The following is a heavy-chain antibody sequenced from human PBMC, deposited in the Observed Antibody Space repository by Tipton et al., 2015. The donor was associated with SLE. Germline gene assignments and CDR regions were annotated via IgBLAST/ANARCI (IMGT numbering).Heavy chain of an antibody. CDR1: GGSISHYY. V-gene: IGHV4-59*01. Sequence: TLSLTCTVSGGSISHYYWTWIRQSPGEGLEWIGYIYYTGTTNYNPSLVSRVAISVDTSKNQFSLKLTSVTSADTAVYYCARLTPWGYDYWGPGMLVTVSS. J-gene: IGHJ4*02. D-gene: IGHD7-27*01. CDR3: ARLTPWGYDY. CDR2: IYYTGTT.